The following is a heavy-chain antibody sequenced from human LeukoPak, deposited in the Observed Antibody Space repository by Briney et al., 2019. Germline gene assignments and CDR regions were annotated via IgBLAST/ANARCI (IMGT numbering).Heavy chain of an antibody. J-gene: IGHJ4*02. D-gene: IGHD6-19*01. CDR3: AQGGTTGWYGTY. Sequence: GRSLRLSCAASGFAFSTYGIHWVRQAPGKGLEWVAVISSDGRNEYYADSVKGRFTISRDNSKNTLFLQMNSLRPEDTAVYYCAQGGTTGWYGTYWGQGTLVTVSS. CDR1: GFAFSTYG. V-gene: IGHV3-30*18. CDR2: ISSDGRNE.